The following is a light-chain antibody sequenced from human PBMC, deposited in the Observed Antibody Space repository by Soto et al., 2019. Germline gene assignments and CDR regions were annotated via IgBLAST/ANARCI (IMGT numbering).Light chain of an antibody. CDR1: QSISIY. J-gene: IGKJ4*01. V-gene: IGKV3-11*01. CDR3: QQRSNWPLT. CDR2: DAY. Sequence: EIVLTQSPATLSLSPGERATLSCRASQSISIYLAWYQQKPGPAPKVLIYDAYNRATGIPARFSGSGSGTDFTLTISSLEPEDFAVYYCQQRSNWPLTFGGGTRVEIK.